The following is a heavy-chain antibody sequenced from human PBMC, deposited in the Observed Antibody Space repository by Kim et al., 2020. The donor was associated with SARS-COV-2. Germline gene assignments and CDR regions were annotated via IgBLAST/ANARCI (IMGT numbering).Heavy chain of an antibody. J-gene: IGHJ4*02. V-gene: IGHV3-7*01. CDR3: ARDRSYSLDY. CDR2: IKEDGSER. Sequence: GGSLRLSCAASGFTFSSDWMSWVRQVPGKGLGWVAKIKEDGSERYHVYSVEGRFTISRDNAKNSLYLQMNSLRAEDTGIYYCARDRSYSLDYWGQGTLVTVSS. CDR1: GFTFSSDW. D-gene: IGHD1-26*01.